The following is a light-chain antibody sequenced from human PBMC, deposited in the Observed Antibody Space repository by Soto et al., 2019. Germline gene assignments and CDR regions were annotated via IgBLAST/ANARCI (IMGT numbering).Light chain of an antibody. CDR2: EVN. J-gene: IGLJ1*01. CDR1: GSDIGAYNY. V-gene: IGLV2-8*01. CDR3: SSFAGSNNFPYV. Sequence: QSVLTQPPSASGSPGQSVTISCTGTGSDIGAYNYVSWYRQYPGKAPKLVIFEVNKRPSGVPDRFSGSKSGITASLTVSGLQAEDEADYYCSSFAGSNNFPYVFGTGTKLTVL.